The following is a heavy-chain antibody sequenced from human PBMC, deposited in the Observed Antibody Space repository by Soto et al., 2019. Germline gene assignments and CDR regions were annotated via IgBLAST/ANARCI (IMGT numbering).Heavy chain of an antibody. V-gene: IGHV3-33*01. CDR2: IWYDGSNK. D-gene: IGHD3-16*01. CDR1: GFTFSSYG. CDR3: AGGDSGSFDS. J-gene: IGHJ4*02. Sequence: GGSLRLSCAASGFTFSSYGMHWVRQAPGKGLEWVAVIWYDGSNKYYADSVKGRFTISRDNSKNTLYLQMNNLRPEDTAVYYCAGGDSGSFDSWGQGTLVTVSS.